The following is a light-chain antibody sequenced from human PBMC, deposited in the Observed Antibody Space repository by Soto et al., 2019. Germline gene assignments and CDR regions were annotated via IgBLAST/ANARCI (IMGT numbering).Light chain of an antibody. CDR3: QQYNSYPLT. CDR2: KAS. CDR1: QSISSW. V-gene: IGKV1-5*03. J-gene: IGKJ4*01. Sequence: DLQMTQSPSTLSASVGDRVTITCRASQSISSWLAWYQQKPGKAPNLLIYKASSLESGVPTRFNGSEPGTECTLTISSLQPDDVATYYCQQYNSYPLTFGGGTKVEIK.